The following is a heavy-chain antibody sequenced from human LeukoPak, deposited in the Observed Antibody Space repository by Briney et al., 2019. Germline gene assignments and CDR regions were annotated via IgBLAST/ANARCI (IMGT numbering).Heavy chain of an antibody. CDR1: GFTFSSYS. CDR2: ISSSSSYI. D-gene: IGHD3-22*01. Sequence: PGGSLRLSCAASGFTFSSYSMNWVRQAPGKGLEWVSSISSSSSYIYYADSVKGRFTISRDNAKNSLYLQMNSLRAEDTAVYYCALYYYDSSGYPEYFQHWGQGTLVTVSS. J-gene: IGHJ1*01. V-gene: IGHV3-21*01. CDR3: ALYYYDSSGYPEYFQH.